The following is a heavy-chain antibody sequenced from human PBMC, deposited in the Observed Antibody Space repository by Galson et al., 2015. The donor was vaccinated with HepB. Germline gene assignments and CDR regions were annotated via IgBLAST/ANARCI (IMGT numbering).Heavy chain of an antibody. CDR1: GFAFSRYW. CDR3: AREGYSSSWYVLDY. CDR2: IKEDGSQK. D-gene: IGHD6-13*01. J-gene: IGHJ4*02. V-gene: IGHV3-7*01. Sequence: SLRLSCAASGFAFSRYWMTWVRQAPGKGPEWVANIKEDGSQKNYVDSVRGRFIISRDNAKNSLYLQMNSLRAEDTAVYYCAREGYSSSWYVLDYWGQGTLVTVSS.